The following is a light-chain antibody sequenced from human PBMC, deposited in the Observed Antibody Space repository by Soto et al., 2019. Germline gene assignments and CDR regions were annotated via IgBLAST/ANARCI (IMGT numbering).Light chain of an antibody. Sequence: DIQMTQSPSSLSASVGDRVTITCQASQDISNYLNWYQQKPGKAPKLLIYDASDLETGVPSRFSGSRVGTNFTFTISSLQPEDIATSYCQEYENLPGVTFGPGTKVDIK. CDR1: QDISNY. J-gene: IGKJ3*01. CDR3: QEYENLPGVT. CDR2: DAS. V-gene: IGKV1-33*01.